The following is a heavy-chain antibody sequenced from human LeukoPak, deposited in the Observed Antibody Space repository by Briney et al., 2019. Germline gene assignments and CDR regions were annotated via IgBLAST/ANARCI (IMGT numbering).Heavy chain of an antibody. D-gene: IGHD6-19*01. J-gene: IGHJ3*02. Sequence: PGGSLKLSCAASGFTFSGSAMHWVRQASGKGLEWAGRIRSKANSYATAYAASVKGRFTIPRDDPKNTAYLQMNSLKTEDTAVYYCTRHEPRLAVAGSFDIWGQGTMVTVSS. V-gene: IGHV3-73*01. CDR1: GFTFSGSA. CDR3: TRHEPRLAVAGSFDI. CDR2: IRSKANSYAT.